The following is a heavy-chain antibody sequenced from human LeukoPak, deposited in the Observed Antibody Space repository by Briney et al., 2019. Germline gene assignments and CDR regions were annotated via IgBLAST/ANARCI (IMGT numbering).Heavy chain of an antibody. V-gene: IGHV5-51*01. D-gene: IGHD3-9*01. J-gene: IGHJ4*02. CDR3: ARSKLGSLTVPFDY. CDR1: GYSFTSNW. CDR2: IFPGDSDT. Sequence: GESLQISCKGSGYSFTSNWIGWVRQMPGKGLEWMGSIFPGDSDTRYSPSFQGQVTISADKSIGTAYLQWSSLRASDTAIYYCARSKLGSLTVPFDYWGQGTLVTVSS.